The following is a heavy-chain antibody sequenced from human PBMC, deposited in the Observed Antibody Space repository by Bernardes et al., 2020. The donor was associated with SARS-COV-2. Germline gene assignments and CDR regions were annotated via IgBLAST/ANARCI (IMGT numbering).Heavy chain of an antibody. J-gene: IGHJ4*02. D-gene: IGHD3-9*01. Sequence: SETLSLTCTVSGGSISSYYWSWIRQPPGKGLEWIGYIYYSGSTNYNPSLKSRVTISVDTSKNQFSLKLSSVTAADTAVYYCAREGARNYDILTGYTRPYYFDYWVQGTLVTVSS. V-gene: IGHV4-59*01. CDR3: AREGARNYDILTGYTRPYYFDY. CDR2: IYYSGST. CDR1: GGSISSYY.